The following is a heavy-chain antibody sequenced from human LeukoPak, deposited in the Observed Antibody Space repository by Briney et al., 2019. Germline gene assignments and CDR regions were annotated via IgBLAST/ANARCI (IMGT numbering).Heavy chain of an antibody. CDR3: VPGKTGRYYDGIDY. D-gene: IGHD3-22*01. CDR1: GFTFSNYG. J-gene: IGHJ4*02. Sequence: PGGSLRLSCAASGFTFSNYGMSWVRQAPGKGLEWVSAISGSGGSTYYADSVKGRFTISRDNSKNTLYLQMNSLRAEDTAVYYCVPGKTGRYYDGIDYWGQGTLVTVSS. V-gene: IGHV3-23*01. CDR2: ISGSGGST.